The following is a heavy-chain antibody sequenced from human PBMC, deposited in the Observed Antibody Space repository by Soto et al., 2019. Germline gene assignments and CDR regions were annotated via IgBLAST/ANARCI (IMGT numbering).Heavy chain of an antibody. CDR3: TSACGTTCYWSYYCLDV. Sequence: GSMRLSCEDCGFIFNNAWMNWVRQRTGKGLEWVGHIKSKGDGGTTDYAAPVKGRFIISRDDSKKTLYLQMDSLKTEDTAVYYCTSACGTTCYWSYYCLDVWGQGTTVTVCS. V-gene: IGHV3-15*01. D-gene: IGHD2-2*01. CDR2: IKSKGDGGTT. CDR1: GFIFNNAW. J-gene: IGHJ6*02.